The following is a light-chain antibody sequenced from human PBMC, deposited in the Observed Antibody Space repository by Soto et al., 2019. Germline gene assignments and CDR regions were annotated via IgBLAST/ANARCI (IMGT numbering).Light chain of an antibody. CDR1: SSDVGGNKY. CDR2: KVT. CDR3: ASSTSDSLYV. J-gene: IGLJ1*01. V-gene: IGLV2-14*01. Sequence: QSVLTQPASVSGSPGQSITMSCTGTSSDVGGNKYVSWYQQYPGKVPKLLINKVTNRPSGVSYRFSGSKSGNTASLTIPALLAEDEADYFCASSTSDSLYVFGTGTKVTVL.